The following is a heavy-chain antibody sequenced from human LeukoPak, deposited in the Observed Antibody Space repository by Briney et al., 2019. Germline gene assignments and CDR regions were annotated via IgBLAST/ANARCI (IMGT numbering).Heavy chain of an antibody. CDR2: IYYSGST. CDR3: ARDRDGSSWSLFDY. D-gene: IGHD6-13*01. Sequence: SQTLSLTCTVSGVSISSGGFYWSWLRQHPGKGLEWIGYIYYSGSTYYNPSLKSRVTMSVDTSKNQFSLKLSSVTAADTAVYYCARDRDGSSWSLFDYWGQGALVTVSS. J-gene: IGHJ4*02. V-gene: IGHV4-31*03. CDR1: GVSISSGGFY.